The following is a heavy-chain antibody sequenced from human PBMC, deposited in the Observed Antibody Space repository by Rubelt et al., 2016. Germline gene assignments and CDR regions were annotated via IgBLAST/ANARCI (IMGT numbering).Heavy chain of an antibody. CDR1: GFTFSNYR. J-gene: IGHJ5*02. CDR3: AKYGSSSSHWFDP. CDR2: ISSTSSYI. Sequence: GGGLVKPGGSLRLSCAASGFTFSNYRMTWVRQAPGKGLEWVSSISSTSSYIYYADSVKGRFTIFRDNSKNTLHLQMNSLRAEDTAVYYCAKYGSSSSHWFDPWGQGTLVTVSS. D-gene: IGHD6-6*01. V-gene: IGHV3-21*04.